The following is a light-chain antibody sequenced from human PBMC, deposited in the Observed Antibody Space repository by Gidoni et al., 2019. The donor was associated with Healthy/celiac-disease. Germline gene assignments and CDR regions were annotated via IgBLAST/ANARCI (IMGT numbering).Light chain of an antibody. CDR1: QSVNSN. CDR2: GAS. Sequence: EIVMTQSPATLSVSPGERATLSCRARQSVNSNLAWYQQKPGQAPRLLIYGASTRATGIPARFSGSGSGTEFTLPISSLQSEDFAVYYCQQYNNWPPITFXQXTKLEIK. J-gene: IGKJ2*01. CDR3: QQYNNWPPIT. V-gene: IGKV3-15*01.